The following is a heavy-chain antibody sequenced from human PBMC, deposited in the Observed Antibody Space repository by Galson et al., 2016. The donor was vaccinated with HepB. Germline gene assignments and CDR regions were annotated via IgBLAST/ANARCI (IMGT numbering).Heavy chain of an antibody. CDR3: AKDSGRWPPYFDY. CDR1: GFTFSSYG. J-gene: IGHJ4*02. V-gene: IGHV3-30*18. D-gene: IGHD4-23*01. Sequence: SLRLSCAASGFTFSSYGMHWVRQTPGKGLEWVAVISYDGSNNYDADSVKGRFIISRDNSKNTLYLQMNSLRAEDTAVYYCAKDSGRWPPYFDYWGQGTLVTVSS. CDR2: ISYDGSNN.